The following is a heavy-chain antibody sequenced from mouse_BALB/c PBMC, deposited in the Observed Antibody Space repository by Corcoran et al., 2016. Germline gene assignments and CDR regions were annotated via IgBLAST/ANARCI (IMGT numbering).Heavy chain of an antibody. D-gene: IGHD3-1*01. CDR1: GYTFTTYV. CDR3: AKPARAYYFDY. Sequence: EVQLQQSGPELVKPGASVKMSCKASGYTFTTYVIHWVKQKPGQGLEWIGYINPYNDGTKYNEKFIGKATLTSDKSSNTAYMELSSLASEDSAVYYCAKPARAYYFDYWGQGTTLTVSS. J-gene: IGHJ2*01. V-gene: IGHV1S136*01. CDR2: INPYNDGT.